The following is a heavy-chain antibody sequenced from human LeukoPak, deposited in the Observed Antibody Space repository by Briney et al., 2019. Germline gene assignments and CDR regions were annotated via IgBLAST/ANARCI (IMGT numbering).Heavy chain of an antibody. J-gene: IGHJ6*03. V-gene: IGHV3-30*02. Sequence: GGSLRLFCAGSGFDFSNYAIHWVRQAPGKGLEWVAFIRYDGSNKYYADSVRGRFTISRDNSKNTLYLQMNSLRAEDTAVYYCAKGVVPAGGYYYMDVWGKGTTVTVSS. CDR2: IRYDGSNK. CDR1: GFDFSNYA. D-gene: IGHD2-2*01. CDR3: AKGVVPAGGYYYMDV.